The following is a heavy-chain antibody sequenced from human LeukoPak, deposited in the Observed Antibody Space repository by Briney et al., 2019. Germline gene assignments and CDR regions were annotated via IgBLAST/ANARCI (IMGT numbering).Heavy chain of an antibody. CDR3: ARTTGGDSIAAAGMEPFDY. CDR1: GGSISSSSYY. D-gene: IGHD6-13*01. V-gene: IGHV4-39*01. CDR2: IYYSGST. J-gene: IGHJ4*02. Sequence: PSETLSLTCTVSGGSISSSSYYWGWIRQPPGKGLEWIGSIYYSGSTYYNPSLKSRVTISVDTSKNQFSLKLSSVTAADTAVYYCARTTGGDSIAAAGMEPFDYWGQGTLVTVSS.